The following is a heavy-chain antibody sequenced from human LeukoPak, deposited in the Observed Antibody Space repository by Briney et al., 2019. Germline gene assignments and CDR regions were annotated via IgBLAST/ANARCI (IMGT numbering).Heavy chain of an antibody. J-gene: IGHJ1*01. CDR3: AKDEYCSGGSCYPEYFQH. CDR1: GFTFSSYA. D-gene: IGHD2-15*01. Sequence: QPGGSLRLSCAASGFTFSSYAMCWVRQAPGKGLEWVSAISGSGGSTYYADSVKGRFTISRDNSKNTLYLQMNSLRAEDTAVYYCAKDEYCSGGSCYPEYFQHWGQGTLVTVSS. V-gene: IGHV3-23*01. CDR2: ISGSGGST.